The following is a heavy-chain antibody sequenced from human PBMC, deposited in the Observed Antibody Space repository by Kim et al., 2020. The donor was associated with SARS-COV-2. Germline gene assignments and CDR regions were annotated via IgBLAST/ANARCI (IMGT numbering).Heavy chain of an antibody. CDR3: ARDLYGSGSPTFDY. V-gene: IGHV1-18*01. D-gene: IGHD3-10*01. Sequence: AQKLQGRVTMTTDTSTSTAYMELRSLRSDDTAVYYCARDLYGSGSPTFDYWGQGTLVTVSS. J-gene: IGHJ4*02.